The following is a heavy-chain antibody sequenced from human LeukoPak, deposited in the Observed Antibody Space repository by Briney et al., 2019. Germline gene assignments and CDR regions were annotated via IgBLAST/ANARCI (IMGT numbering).Heavy chain of an antibody. CDR3: ARAYYGFWSGYAFDL. V-gene: IGHV3-21*01. CDR2: ISSSSSSYI. Sequence: GGSLILSCAASGFTFSSYSMNWVRQAPGKGLEWVSSISSSSSSYIYYADSVKGRFTIPRDNAKNSLYLQMNSLRAEDTAVYYCARAYYGFWSGYAFDLWGRGTLVTVSS. D-gene: IGHD3-3*01. J-gene: IGHJ2*01. CDR1: GFTFSSYS.